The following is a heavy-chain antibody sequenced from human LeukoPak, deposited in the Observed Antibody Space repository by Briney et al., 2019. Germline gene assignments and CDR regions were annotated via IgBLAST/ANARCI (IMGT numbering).Heavy chain of an antibody. CDR1: GYTFTCSY. CDR2: IDSNSGGS. Sequence: ASVKVSCKASGYTFTCSYIHWVRQAPGQGLEWMGWIDSNSGGSNYAQEFQGRVTMTRDTSITTAYMELNRLRSDDTAVYYCARGAEWTQASDYWGQGTLVTVSS. V-gene: IGHV1-2*02. J-gene: IGHJ4*02. CDR3: ARGAEWTQASDY. D-gene: IGHD3-3*01.